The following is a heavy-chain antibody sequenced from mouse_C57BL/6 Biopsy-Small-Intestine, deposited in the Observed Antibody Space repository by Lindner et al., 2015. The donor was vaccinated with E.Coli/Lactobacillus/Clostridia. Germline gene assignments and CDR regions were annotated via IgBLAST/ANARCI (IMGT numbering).Heavy chain of an antibody. D-gene: IGHD4-1*01. CDR1: GFTFSDYG. J-gene: IGHJ2*01. Sequence: VQLQESGGGLVKPGGSLKLSCAASGFTFSDYGMHWVRQAPEKGLEWVAYIDSGSSIIYYADTVKGRFTISRDNAKNTLFLQMTSLRSEDTAMYYCARGTGRGLDYWGQGTTLTVSS. V-gene: IGHV5-17*01. CDR2: IDSGSSII. CDR3: ARGTGRGLDY.